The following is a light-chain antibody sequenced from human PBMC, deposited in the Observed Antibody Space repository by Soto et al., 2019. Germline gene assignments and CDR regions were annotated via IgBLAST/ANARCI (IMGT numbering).Light chain of an antibody. CDR2: VNSDGSH. CDR3: QTWGTGILVV. Sequence: QPVLTQSPSASASLGASVKLTCTLSSGHSDYAIAWHQQQLEKGPRYLMKVNSDGSHSKGDGILDRFSGSSSGAERYLTISSLQSEDEADYYCQTWGTGILVVFGGGTKLTVL. V-gene: IGLV4-69*01. J-gene: IGLJ3*02. CDR1: SGHSDYA.